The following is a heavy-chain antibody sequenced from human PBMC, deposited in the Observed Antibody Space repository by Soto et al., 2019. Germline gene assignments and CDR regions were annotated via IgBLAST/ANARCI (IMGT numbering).Heavy chain of an antibody. CDR3: ARGSGYCSSTSCRVRYYYHYYYMDV. Sequence: LSETLSLTCAVYGGSFSGYYWSWIRQPPWKGLEWIGEINHSGSTNYNPSLKSRVTISVDTSKNQFSLKLSSVTAADTAVYYCARGSGYCSSTSCRVRYYYHYYYMDVWGKGTTVTVSS. CDR2: INHSGST. CDR1: GGSFSGYY. V-gene: IGHV4-34*01. D-gene: IGHD2-2*01. J-gene: IGHJ6*03.